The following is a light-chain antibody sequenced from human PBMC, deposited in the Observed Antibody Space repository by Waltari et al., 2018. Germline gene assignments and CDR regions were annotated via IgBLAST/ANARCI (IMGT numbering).Light chain of an antibody. CDR1: SSDSGGYEY. Sequence: SALTQPDSVSGSPGQSITISCSGFSSDSGGYEYVSWYQQHPGKAPKVIIYDVSNRHSGVSTRFSGSKSGGSASLTISGLQAEDEADYYCSSFTSSTTGIFGGGTKLTVL. V-gene: IGLV2-14*01. J-gene: IGLJ2*01. CDR3: SSFTSSTTGI. CDR2: DVS.